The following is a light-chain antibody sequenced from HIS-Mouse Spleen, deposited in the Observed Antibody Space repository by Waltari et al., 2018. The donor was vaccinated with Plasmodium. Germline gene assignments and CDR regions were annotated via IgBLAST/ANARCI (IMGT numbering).Light chain of an antibody. CDR1: QSVSSN. V-gene: IGKV3-15*01. CDR2: GAS. Sequence: EIVMTQSPATLSVSPGERATLSCRASQSVSSNLAWYQQKPGQAPRLLLYGASTRATGTPGRISGRGAGTVTTLTSSIVPSDDFAVYCCQHYNNWSFTFGPGTKVEIK. J-gene: IGKJ3*01. CDR3: QHYNNWSFT.